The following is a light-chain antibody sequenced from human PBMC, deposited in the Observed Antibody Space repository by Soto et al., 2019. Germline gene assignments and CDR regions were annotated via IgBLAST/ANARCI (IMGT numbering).Light chain of an antibody. CDR1: QSVDIN. CDR3: QQYRSRPRT. J-gene: IGKJ1*01. CDR2: GAS. V-gene: IGKV3-15*01. Sequence: EIVLTQSPATLSVSPGERVTLSCRASQSVDINLAWYQQKPGQAPRLLIYGASTRATDMSGTFSGCVSGTEFTLTISNVRPEDFAVYYWQQYRSRPRTFGQGSKV.